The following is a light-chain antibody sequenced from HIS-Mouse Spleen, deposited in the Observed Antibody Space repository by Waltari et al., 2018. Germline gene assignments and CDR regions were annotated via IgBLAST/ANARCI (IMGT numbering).Light chain of an antibody. J-gene: IGLJ3*02. CDR1: SSDVGGYNY. CDR3: SSYTSSSTLV. V-gene: IGLV2-14*03. Sequence: QSALTQPASVSGSPGQSITISCTGTSSDVGGYNYVSWYQQHPGQAPNLMSYDVSNRPSGVSNRCAGSKSGNTASLTISGLQAEDEADYYCSSYTSSSTLVFGGGTKLTVL. CDR2: DVS.